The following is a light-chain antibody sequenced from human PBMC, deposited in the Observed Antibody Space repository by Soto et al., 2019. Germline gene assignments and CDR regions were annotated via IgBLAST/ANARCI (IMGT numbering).Light chain of an antibody. CDR3: QQYNAYST. CDR1: QSIRSW. J-gene: IGKJ2*01. V-gene: IGKV1-5*03. Sequence: DIPMTQSPSTLSASVGGRVTITCRASQSIRSWLAWYQQKPGKAPKLLIYQASTLGSGVPSRFSGSGSGTEFTLTISSLQPDDFATYYCQQYNAYSTFGQGTKLEIK. CDR2: QAS.